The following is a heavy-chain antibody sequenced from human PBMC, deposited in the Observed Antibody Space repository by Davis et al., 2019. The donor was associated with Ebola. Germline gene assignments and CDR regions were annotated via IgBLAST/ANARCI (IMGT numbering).Heavy chain of an antibody. CDR2: IKQDGSEK. CDR1: GFTFTRYW. CDR3: ARRSSQALD. V-gene: IGHV3-7*01. D-gene: IGHD6-6*01. Sequence: GSLRLSCAASGFTFTRYWMSWVRQAPGKGLEWVANIKQDGSEKYYVDSVKGRFTISRDNAKNSLYLQMNSLRVEDTAVYYCARRSSQALDWGQGTLVTVSS. J-gene: IGHJ4*02.